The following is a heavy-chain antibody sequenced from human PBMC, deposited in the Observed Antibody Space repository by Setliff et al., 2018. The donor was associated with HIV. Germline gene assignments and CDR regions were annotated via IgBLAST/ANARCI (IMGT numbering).Heavy chain of an antibody. CDR1: GGSMNSHY. CDR2: IYYTGIP. D-gene: IGHD5-12*01. V-gene: IGHV4-59*11. Sequence: SETLSLTCSVFGGSMNSHYWSWIRQPPGKGLEWIGLIYYTGIPTYNTSLKSRVTMSVETSKTQFSLTLSSVTAADTAVYYCARGSGYDSYYYYYMDVWGKGTTFTVS. CDR3: ARGSGYDSYYYYYMDV. J-gene: IGHJ6*03.